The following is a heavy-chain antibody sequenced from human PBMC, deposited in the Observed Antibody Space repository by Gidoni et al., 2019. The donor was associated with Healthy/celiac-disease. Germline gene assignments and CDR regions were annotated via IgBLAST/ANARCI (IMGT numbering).Heavy chain of an antibody. CDR1: GYTFTGYY. D-gene: IGHD3-16*01. CDR3: ARVGAGGLNDHNWFDP. J-gene: IGHJ5*02. Sequence: QVQLVQSGAEVKKPGASVKVSCKSSGYTFTGYYMHWVRQAPGQGVEWMGWINPNSGGTNYEQKFQGRVTMTSDTSISTAYMELSRLRSDDTAVYYCARVGAGGLNDHNWFDPWGQGTLVTVSS. CDR2: INPNSGGT. V-gene: IGHV1-2*02.